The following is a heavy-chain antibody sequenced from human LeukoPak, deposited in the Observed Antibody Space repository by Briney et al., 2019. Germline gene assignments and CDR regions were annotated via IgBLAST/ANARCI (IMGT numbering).Heavy chain of an antibody. J-gene: IGHJ4*02. Sequence: GGSLRLSCAASGFAFSSYWMSWVRQAPGKGLEWVANIKQGGSEKYYVDSVKGRFTISRDNAKNSLYLQMNSLRAEDTAVYYCARALHYDSSGYYGYWGQGTLVTVSS. CDR2: IKQGGSEK. V-gene: IGHV3-7*01. CDR3: ARALHYDSSGYYGY. D-gene: IGHD3-22*01. CDR1: GFAFSSYW.